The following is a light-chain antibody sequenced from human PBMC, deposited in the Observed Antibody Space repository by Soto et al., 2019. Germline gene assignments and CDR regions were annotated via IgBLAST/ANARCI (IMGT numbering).Light chain of an antibody. J-gene: IGKJ1*01. CDR1: QSVSSY. V-gene: IGKV3-11*01. Sequence: EVVLTQSPATLALSPGERATLSCRASQSVSSYLAWYQQKPGQAPRLLIYDASNRATGIPARFSGSGSETDFTLTISSLEPEDFAFYYCQQRSNWWTFGPGTRVEI. CDR3: QQRSNWWT. CDR2: DAS.